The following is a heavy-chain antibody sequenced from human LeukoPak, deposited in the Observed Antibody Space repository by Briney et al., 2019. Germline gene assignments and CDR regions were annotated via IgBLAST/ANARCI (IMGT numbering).Heavy chain of an antibody. CDR3: VRDRELYY. CDR1: GGSISIYY. D-gene: IGHD1-26*01. V-gene: IGHV4-59*01. CDR2: VYNSGST. J-gene: IGHJ4*02. Sequence: SETLSLTCTVSGGSISIYYWSWIRQPPGKGLEWIGYVYNSGSTDYDPSLKSRVTISADTSKNQFSLKVNSVTASDTAVYYCVRDRELYYWGQGILVTVSS.